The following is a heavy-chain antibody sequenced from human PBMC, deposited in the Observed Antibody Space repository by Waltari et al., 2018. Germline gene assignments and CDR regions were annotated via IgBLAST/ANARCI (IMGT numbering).Heavy chain of an antibody. Sequence: LQLQESGPGLVKPSETLSLTCTVSGGSIRSSRYWGWIRQPPGKGLEWIGSIYYSGSTYYTPSLKSRVTISVDTSKNQFSLKLSSVTAADTAVYYCAKHDYGDYNFAYWGQGTLVTVSS. D-gene: IGHD4-17*01. CDR3: AKHDYGDYNFAY. CDR2: IYYSGST. J-gene: IGHJ4*02. V-gene: IGHV4-39*01. CDR1: GGSIRSSRY.